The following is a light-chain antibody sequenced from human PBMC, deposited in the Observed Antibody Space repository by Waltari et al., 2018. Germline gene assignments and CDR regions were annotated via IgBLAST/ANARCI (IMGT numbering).Light chain of an antibody. CDR3: QQYTFWTWT. CDR1: QNISPW. V-gene: IGKV1-5*03. J-gene: IGKJ1*01. Sequence: DIQMTQSPSTLSASIAEQITITCRASQNISPWLAWYQQRPGKAPALLIYKTSTLHTGVPSRFSGGGSGTEFTLTINSLQADDFATYYCQQYTFWTWTFGQGTKVELK. CDR2: KTS.